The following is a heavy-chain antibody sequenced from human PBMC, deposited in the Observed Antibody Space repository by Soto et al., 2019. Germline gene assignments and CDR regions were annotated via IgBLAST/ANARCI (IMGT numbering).Heavy chain of an antibody. CDR1: GASMNNYY. CDR3: VRSGHSFGGVM. CDR2: MYYSGGS. V-gene: IGHV4-59*01. D-gene: IGHD3-16*01. J-gene: IGHJ4*02. Sequence: LSLTCTVSGASMNNYYGSWVRQPPGKGLEWIGYMYYSGGSNSNPSLKGRVTISVDTSKNQISLKLTSVTAADTAVYYCVRSGHSFGGVMWGQGTLVTVSS.